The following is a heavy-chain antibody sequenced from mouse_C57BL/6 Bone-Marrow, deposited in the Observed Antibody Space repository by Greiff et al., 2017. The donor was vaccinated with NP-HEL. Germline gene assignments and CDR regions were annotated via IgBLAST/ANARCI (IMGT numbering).Heavy chain of an antibody. Sequence: QVQLQQPGTELVKPGASVKLSCKASGYTFTSYWMHWVKQRPGQGLEWIGNINPSNGGTNYNEKFKSKATLTVDKSSSTAYMQLSSLTSEDSAVXYCARDSSNYDAMDYWGQGTSVTVSS. CDR3: ARDSSNYDAMDY. D-gene: IGHD2-5*01. CDR2: INPSNGGT. V-gene: IGHV1-53*01. CDR1: GYTFTSYW. J-gene: IGHJ4*01.